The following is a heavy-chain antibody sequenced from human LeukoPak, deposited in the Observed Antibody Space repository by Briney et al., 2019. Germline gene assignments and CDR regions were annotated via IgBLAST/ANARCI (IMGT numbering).Heavy chain of an antibody. Sequence: PLETLSLTCTVSGGSISSHYWSWIRQPPGKGLEWIGYIYYSGSTNYNPSLKSRVTISVDTSKNQFSLKLSSVTAADTAVYYCARRSAAYGMDVWGQGTTVTVSS. CDR3: ARRSAAYGMDV. J-gene: IGHJ6*02. CDR2: IYYSGST. V-gene: IGHV4-59*08. CDR1: GGSISSHY. D-gene: IGHD6-25*01.